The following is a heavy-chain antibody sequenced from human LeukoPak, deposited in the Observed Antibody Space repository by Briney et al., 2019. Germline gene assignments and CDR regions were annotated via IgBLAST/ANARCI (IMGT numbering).Heavy chain of an antibody. Sequence: GGSLRLSCAASGFTFDDYAMHWVRQAPGKGLEWVSGISWNSGSIGYADSVKGRFTISRDNAKNSLYLQMNSLRAEDTALYYCAKDVAAEPGRYWGQGTLVTVSS. D-gene: IGHD6-13*01. J-gene: IGHJ4*02. CDR3: AKDVAAEPGRY. V-gene: IGHV3-9*01. CDR1: GFTFDDYA. CDR2: ISWNSGSI.